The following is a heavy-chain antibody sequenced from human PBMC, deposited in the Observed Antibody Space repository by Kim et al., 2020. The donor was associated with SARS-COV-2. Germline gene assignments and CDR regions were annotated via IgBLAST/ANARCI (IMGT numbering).Heavy chain of an antibody. D-gene: IGHD2-21*02. V-gene: IGHV1-69*02. J-gene: IGHJ6*02. CDR1: GGTFSSYT. CDR2: IIPILGIA. Sequence: SVKVSCKASGGTFSSYTISWVRQAPGQGLEWMGRIIPILGIANYAQKFQGRVTITADKSTSTAYMELSSLRSEDTAVYYCASGGGDGREYYYYGMDVWGQGTTVTVSS. CDR3: ASGGGDGREYYYYGMDV.